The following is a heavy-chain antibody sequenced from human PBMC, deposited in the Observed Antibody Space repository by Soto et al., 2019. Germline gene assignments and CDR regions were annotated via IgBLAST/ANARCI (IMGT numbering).Heavy chain of an antibody. D-gene: IGHD1-7*01. J-gene: IGHJ3*02. CDR1: RYTFTNFW. V-gene: IGHV5-51*01. Sequence: PGESLKISCEASRYTFTNFWIGWVRQMPGQGLEWMAIIYPGDSSTRYGLSFQGQVTISADKSINTAYLQWGSLKASDTAMYYCARLTPPLDGNYAPVGAFDIWGQGTMVTVSS. CDR2: IYPGDSST. CDR3: ARLTPPLDGNYAPVGAFDI.